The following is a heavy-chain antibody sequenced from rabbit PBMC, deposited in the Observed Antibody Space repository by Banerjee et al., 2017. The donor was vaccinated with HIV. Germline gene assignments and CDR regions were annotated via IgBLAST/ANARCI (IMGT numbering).Heavy chain of an antibody. CDR3: ARDVRDTILNTDL. CDR2: INTSSGNT. V-gene: IGHV1S45*01. D-gene: IGHD2-1*01. Sequence: QEQLEESGGGLVKPEGSLTLTCKASGFDLSSHYYMCWVRQAPGKGLEWIACINTSSGNTVYASWAKGRFTISKTSSTTVTLQMTSLTAADTATYFCARDVRDTILNTDLWGPGTLVTVS. CDR1: GFDLSSHYY. J-gene: IGHJ4*01.